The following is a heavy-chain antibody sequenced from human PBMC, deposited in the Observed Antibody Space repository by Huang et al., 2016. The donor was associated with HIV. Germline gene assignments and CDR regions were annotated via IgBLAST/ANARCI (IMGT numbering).Heavy chain of an antibody. V-gene: IGHV5-51*01. CDR3: ARRFSSSSGYFDY. J-gene: IGHJ4*02. D-gene: IGHD6-6*01. CDR2: IVPDDSDT. Sequence: VQLVQSGAEVKKPGESLKISCKGSGYSLRGYWVAWVSQMPVKGLEWMGIIVPDDSDTTYSPSFEGQVTISADKSIGTAYLQWSSLKASDTAMYYCARRFSSSSGYFDYWGQGSLVTVSS. CDR1: GYSLRGYW.